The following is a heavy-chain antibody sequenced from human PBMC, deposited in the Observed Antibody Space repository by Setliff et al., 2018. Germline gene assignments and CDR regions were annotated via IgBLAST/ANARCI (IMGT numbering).Heavy chain of an antibody. J-gene: IGHJ3*02. CDR1: GFTFSSYA. CDR2: ISGSGGST. Sequence: HPGGSLRLSCAASGFTFSSYAMSWVRQAPGKGLEWVSVISGSGGSTYYADSVKGRFTISRDNSKNTLYLQMNSLRAEDTAVYYCAKDLRIILPRDDAFDIWGQGTMVTVSS. CDR3: AKDLRIILPRDDAFDI. D-gene: IGHD2-15*01. V-gene: IGHV3-23*01.